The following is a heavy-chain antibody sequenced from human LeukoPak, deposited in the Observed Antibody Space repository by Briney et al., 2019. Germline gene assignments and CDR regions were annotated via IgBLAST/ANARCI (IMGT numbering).Heavy chain of an antibody. D-gene: IGHD6-13*01. V-gene: IGHV3-7*01. CDR3: ARGTGTAAFFFDY. J-gene: IGHJ4*02. CDR2: IKQDGSEK. CDR1: GFTFSSYW. Sequence: GGSLRLSCAASGFTFSSYWMSWVRQAPGKGLEWVANIKQDGSEKYYVDSVKGRFTISRDTAKKSLYLQMNSLTADDTAVYYCARGTGTAAFFFDYWGQGTLVTVSS.